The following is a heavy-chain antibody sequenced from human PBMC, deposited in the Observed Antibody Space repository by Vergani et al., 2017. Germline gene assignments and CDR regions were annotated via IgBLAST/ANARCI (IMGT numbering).Heavy chain of an antibody. V-gene: IGHV1-3*01. CDR1: GYTFTSYA. J-gene: IGHJ4*02. CDR2: INAGNGKT. CDR3: ARDGDRLEYQLVV. D-gene: IGHD2-2*01. Sequence: QVQLVQSGAEVKQPGASVKVSCKASGYTFTSYAMHLVRQPPGERREWMGWINAGNGKTKYSQKFQGRVTITRDTSATPAYMELSRVRSEDTAVYYCARDGDRLEYQLVVWGQGTLVTVSS.